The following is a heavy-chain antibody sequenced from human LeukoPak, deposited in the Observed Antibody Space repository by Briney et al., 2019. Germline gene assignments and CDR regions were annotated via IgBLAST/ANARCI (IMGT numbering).Heavy chain of an antibody. V-gene: IGHV4-59*01. J-gene: IGHJ6*03. CDR3: ARAPYYYYYMDV. CDR2: IYYSGST. Sequence: SETLSLTCTVSAGSITSNYWGWIRQPPGKGLEWIGYIYYSGSTNYNPSLNSRVTISVDTTKNQFSLKTSSVTAADTAVYYCARAPYYYYYMDVWGKGTTVTISS. CDR1: AGSITSNY.